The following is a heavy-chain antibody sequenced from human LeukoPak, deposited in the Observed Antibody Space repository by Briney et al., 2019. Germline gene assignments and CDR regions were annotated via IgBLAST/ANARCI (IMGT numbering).Heavy chain of an antibody. CDR3: VRDFNWAFDY. CDR1: GDSVSSKSVS. D-gene: IGHD7-27*01. CDR2: TRLRSTGST. Sequence: SQTLSLTCAISGDSVSSKSVSWNWIRQSPSRGLDYLGRTRLRSTGSTFYSLSVQGRITINADTSRNQVSLRLNSVTPEDTALYYCVRDFNWAFDYWGQGTLVTVSS. V-gene: IGHV6-1*01. J-gene: IGHJ4*02.